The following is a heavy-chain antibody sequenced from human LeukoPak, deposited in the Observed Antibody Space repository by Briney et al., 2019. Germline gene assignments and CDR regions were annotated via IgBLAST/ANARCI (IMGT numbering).Heavy chain of an antibody. CDR3: AREPTTVVTPPVAPVWFDP. CDR2: IIPIFGTA. D-gene: IGHD4-23*01. J-gene: IGHJ5*02. CDR1: GGTFSSYA. Sequence: AASVKVSCKASGGTFSSYAISWVRQAPGQGLEWMGGIIPIFGTANYAQKFQGRVTITADESTSTAYMELSSLRSEDTAVYYCAREPTTVVTPPVAPVWFDPWGQGTLVTVSS. V-gene: IGHV1-69*13.